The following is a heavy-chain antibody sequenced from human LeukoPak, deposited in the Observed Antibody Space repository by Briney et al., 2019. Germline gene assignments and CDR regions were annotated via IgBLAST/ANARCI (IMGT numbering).Heavy chain of an antibody. Sequence: SQTLSLTCTVSGGSISSGGYYWSWIRQHPGKGLEWIGYIYYSGSTYYNPSLKSRVTISVDTSKNQFSLKLSSVTAADTAVYYCARVGGINEGIQLWPLDYWGQGTLVTVSS. V-gene: IGHV4-31*03. CDR1: GGSISSGGYY. CDR2: IYYSGST. D-gene: IGHD5-18*01. CDR3: ARVGGINEGIQLWPLDY. J-gene: IGHJ4*02.